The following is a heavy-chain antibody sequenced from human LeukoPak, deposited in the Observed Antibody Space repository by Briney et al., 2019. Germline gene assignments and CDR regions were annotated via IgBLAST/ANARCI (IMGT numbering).Heavy chain of an antibody. CDR2: ISSSSSYI. D-gene: IGHD2-15*01. CDR3: ARDGGYCNGGSCLGY. J-gene: IGHJ4*02. V-gene: IGHV3-21*01. CDR1: GFTFSSYA. Sequence: GRSLRLSCAASGFTFSSYAMHWVRQAPGKGLEWVSSISSSSSYIYSADSVKGRFTISRDNAKKSLYLQMNSLRAEDTAVYYCARDGGYCNGGSCLGYWGQGTLVTVSS.